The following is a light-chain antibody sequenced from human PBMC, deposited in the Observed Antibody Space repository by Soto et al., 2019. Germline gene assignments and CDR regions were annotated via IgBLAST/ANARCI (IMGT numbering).Light chain of an antibody. Sequence: DIQMTQSPSSLSASVGDGVTITCRASQSMSSYLNWYQQKPGKAPKLLIYAASSLQSGVPSRFSGSGSGTDFTLTISSLQPEDFATYYCQQSYSTPPTFGQGTRLEIK. CDR1: QSMSSY. CDR2: AAS. J-gene: IGKJ5*01. V-gene: IGKV1-39*01. CDR3: QQSYSTPPT.